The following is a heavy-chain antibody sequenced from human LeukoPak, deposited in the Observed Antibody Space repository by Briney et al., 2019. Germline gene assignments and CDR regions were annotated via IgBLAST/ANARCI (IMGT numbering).Heavy chain of an antibody. V-gene: IGHV6-1*01. J-gene: IGHJ4*02. CDR2: TYYRSKWFI. CDR1: GDSVSSNSAA. D-gene: IGHD6-19*01. CDR3: TRSDCSSGRCPGFDN. Sequence: SQTLSLTCGISGDSVSSNSAAWNWIRQSPSRGLEWLGRTYYRSKWFINYAPSVKSRIIINPDTPKNQVSLQLNSVTPEHTAVYYCTRSDCSSGRCPGFDNCGQGTLVTVSS.